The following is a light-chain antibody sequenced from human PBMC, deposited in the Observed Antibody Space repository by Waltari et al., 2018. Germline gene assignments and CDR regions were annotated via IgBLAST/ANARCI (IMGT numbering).Light chain of an antibody. CDR2: DAS. CDR3: QQRISWPLT. CDR1: QSVRSY. J-gene: IGKJ3*01. V-gene: IGKV3-11*01. Sequence: EIVLTQSPATLSLAPAERATPPCRASQSVRSYLALYQQKPGQAPRLLIYDASNRATGIPARFSGSGSGTDFTLTISSLEPEDFAVYYCQQRISWPLTFGPGTRVDIK.